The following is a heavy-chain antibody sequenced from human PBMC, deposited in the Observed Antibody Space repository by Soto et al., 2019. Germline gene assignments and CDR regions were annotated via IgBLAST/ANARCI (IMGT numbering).Heavy chain of an antibody. V-gene: IGHV2-5*02. CDR2: IYWDDDK. CDR3: SPTSRSTYNNWLDP. CDR1: GFSLSTSGVG. J-gene: IGHJ5*02. Sequence: QITLKESGPTLVKPTQTLTLTCTFSGFSLSTSGVGVGWIRQPPGKALEWLAVIYWDDDKRFSPSLKSRLTITKDISKNQVVLTMTNMDPVDTATYYCSPTSRSTYNNWLDPWGQGTLVTVSS. D-gene: IGHD2-2*01.